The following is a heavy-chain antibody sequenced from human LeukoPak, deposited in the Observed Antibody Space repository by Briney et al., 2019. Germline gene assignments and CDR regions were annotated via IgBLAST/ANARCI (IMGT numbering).Heavy chain of an antibody. CDR2: ISGSGGST. CDR1: GFTFSTYA. Sequence: GGSLRLSCAASGFTFSTYAMSWVRQAPGKGLEWVSGISGSGGSTYYADSVKGRFTISRDNSKNTLYLQMNSLRAEDTAVYYCADGYTYGYAYWGQGTLVTVSS. J-gene: IGHJ4*02. D-gene: IGHD5-18*01. V-gene: IGHV3-23*01. CDR3: ADGYTYGYAY.